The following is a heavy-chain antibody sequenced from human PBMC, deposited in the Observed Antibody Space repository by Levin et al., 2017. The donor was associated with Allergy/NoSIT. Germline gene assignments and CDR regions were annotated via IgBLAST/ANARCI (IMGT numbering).Heavy chain of an antibody. CDR3: AREPLVVVPAAIDATSHYYYYGMDG. J-gene: IGHJ6*02. CDR2: INPNSGDT. Sequence: GESLKISCKASGYTFTGYYMHWVRQAPGQGLEWMGWINPNSGDTNYAQKFQGWVTMTRDTSISTAYMVLSRLRSDDTAVYYCAREPLVVVPAAIDATSHYYYYGMDGWGQGTTVTVSS. CDR1: GYTFTGYY. V-gene: IGHV1-2*04. D-gene: IGHD2-2*01.